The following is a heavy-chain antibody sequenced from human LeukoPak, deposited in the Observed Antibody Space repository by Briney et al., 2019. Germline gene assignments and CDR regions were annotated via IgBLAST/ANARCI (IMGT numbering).Heavy chain of an antibody. V-gene: IGHV5-51*01. CDR1: GYSFTTYW. J-gene: IGHJ4*02. D-gene: IGHD6-6*01. Sequence: GESLKISCKGSGYSFTTYWLGWVRQMPGKGLEWMGIIYPGDSDTRYSPSFQGQVTISADKSISTAYLQWSSLKASDTAIYYCARVAITGYSSSSDYFDYWGQGTLVTVSS. CDR2: IYPGDSDT. CDR3: ARVAITGYSSSSDYFDY.